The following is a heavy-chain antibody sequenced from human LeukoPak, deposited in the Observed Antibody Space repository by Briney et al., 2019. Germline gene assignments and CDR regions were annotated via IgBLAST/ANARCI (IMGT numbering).Heavy chain of an antibody. CDR3: ARDKHYYDSSGPFQH. CDR1: GYTFTSYA. CDR2: INVGNGNT. V-gene: IGHV1-3*01. J-gene: IGHJ1*01. Sequence: GASVKVSCKASGYTFTSYAMHWVRQAPGQRLEWMGWINVGNGNTKYSQKFQGRVTITRDTSASTAYMELSSLRSEDTAVYYCARDKHYYDSSGPFQHWGQGTLVTVSS. D-gene: IGHD3-22*01.